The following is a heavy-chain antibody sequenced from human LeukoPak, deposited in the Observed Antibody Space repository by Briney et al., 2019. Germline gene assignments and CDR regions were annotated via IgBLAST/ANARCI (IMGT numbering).Heavy chain of an antibody. CDR2: IYYTGST. V-gene: IGHV4-59*13. Sequence: PSETLSLTCNVSGGSINYYYWSWLRQPPGKGLEWIGHIYYTGSTNYNPSLKSRVTISIDTSKNQFSLKLTSVTATDTAVYFCARYHPTGSSLDVWGQGTTVTVSS. J-gene: IGHJ6*02. CDR3: ARYHPTGSSLDV. D-gene: IGHD1-1*01. CDR1: GGSINYYY.